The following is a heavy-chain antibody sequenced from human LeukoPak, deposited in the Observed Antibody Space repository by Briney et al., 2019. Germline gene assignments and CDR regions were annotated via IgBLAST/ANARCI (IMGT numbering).Heavy chain of an antibody. CDR2: INPSGGST. V-gene: IGHV1-46*01. D-gene: IGHD3-10*01. CDR3: TEGGLLWFGESDFDY. J-gene: IGHJ4*02. Sequence: ASVKVSCKASGYTFTSYYMHWVRQAPGQGLEWMGIINPSGGSTSYAQKFQGRVTMTRDTSTSTVYMELSSLRSEGTAVYYCTEGGLLWFGESDFDYWGQGTLVTVSS. CDR1: GYTFTSYY.